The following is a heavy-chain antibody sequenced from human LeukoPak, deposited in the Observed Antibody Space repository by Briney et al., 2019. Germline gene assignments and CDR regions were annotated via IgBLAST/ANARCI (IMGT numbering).Heavy chain of an antibody. CDR2: ISSGSTTI. Sequence: GGSLRLSCAASGFSLSSHAMSWVRQAPGKGLEWVSYISSGSTTILYADSVKGRFTISRDNAKNSLYLQMNSLRDEDTAVYYCARVICSGGSCYHFDYWGQGALVTVSS. J-gene: IGHJ4*02. CDR1: GFSLSSHA. CDR3: ARVICSGGSCYHFDY. D-gene: IGHD2-15*01. V-gene: IGHV3-48*02.